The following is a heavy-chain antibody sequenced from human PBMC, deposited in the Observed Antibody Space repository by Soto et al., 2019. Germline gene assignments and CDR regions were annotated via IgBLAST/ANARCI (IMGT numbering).Heavy chain of an antibody. Sequence: GGSLRLSCAASGFTFSSYAMSWVRQAPGKGLEWVSAISGSGGSTYYADSVKGRFTISRDNSKNTLYLQMNSLRAEDTAVYYCAKDRSYIFGGFRGARRGGSWFDPWGQGTLVTVSS. D-gene: IGHD3-10*01. CDR3: AKDRSYIFGGFRGARRGGSWFDP. CDR2: ISGSGGST. CDR1: GFTFSSYA. V-gene: IGHV3-23*01. J-gene: IGHJ5*02.